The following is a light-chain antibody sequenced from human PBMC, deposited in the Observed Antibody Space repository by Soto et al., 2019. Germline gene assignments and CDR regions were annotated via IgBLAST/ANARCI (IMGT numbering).Light chain of an antibody. V-gene: IGKV1-27*01. CDR3: QNYTWHPFP. J-gene: IGKJ3*01. Sequence: DIQMTQSPSSLSASVGDRVTISCRASQGISNYLAWYQQKPGKSPRLLIYAASSLQSGVSFRYTGSASGTDFTLTISSLQPEDVATYYCQNYTWHPFPFGAETKVHIQ. CDR1: QGISNY. CDR2: AAS.